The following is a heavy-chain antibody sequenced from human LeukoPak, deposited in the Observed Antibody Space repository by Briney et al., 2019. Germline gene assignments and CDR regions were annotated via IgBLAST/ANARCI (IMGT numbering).Heavy chain of an antibody. V-gene: IGHV3-48*03. CDR2: ISSSGSTI. CDR3: AGGRGDYVWGSYRYGEFDY. Sequence: GGSLRLSCAASGFTFSSYEMNWVRRAPGKGLEWVSYISSSGSTIYYADSVKGRFTISRDNAKNSLYLQMNSLRPEDTAVYYCAGGRGDYVWGSYRYGEFDYWGQGTLVTVSS. J-gene: IGHJ4*02. CDR1: GFTFSSYE. D-gene: IGHD3-16*02.